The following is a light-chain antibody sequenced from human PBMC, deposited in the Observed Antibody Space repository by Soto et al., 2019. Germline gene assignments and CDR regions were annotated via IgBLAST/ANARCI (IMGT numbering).Light chain of an antibody. V-gene: IGKV3-11*01. Sequence: EIVLTQSPATLSLSPGERATLSRRASQSVSSYLAWYQQKPGQAPRLLIYDASNRATGIPARFSGSGSGTDFTLTISSLEPEDVAVYYCQQQEAFGQGTRLEIK. CDR1: QSVSSY. CDR2: DAS. CDR3: QQQEA. J-gene: IGKJ5*01.